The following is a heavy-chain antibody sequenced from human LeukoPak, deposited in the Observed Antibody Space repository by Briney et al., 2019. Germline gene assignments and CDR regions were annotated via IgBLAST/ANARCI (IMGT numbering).Heavy chain of an antibody. CDR3: ARGRAAPNYYYGMDV. J-gene: IGHJ6*02. D-gene: IGHD6-6*01. Sequence: SVKVSCKASGGAFSSYAISWVRQAPGQGLEWMGRIIPILGIANYAQKFQGRVTITADKSTSTAYMELSSLRSEDTAVYYCARGRAAPNYYYGMDVWGQGTTVTVSS. CDR1: GGAFSSYA. CDR2: IIPILGIA. V-gene: IGHV1-69*04.